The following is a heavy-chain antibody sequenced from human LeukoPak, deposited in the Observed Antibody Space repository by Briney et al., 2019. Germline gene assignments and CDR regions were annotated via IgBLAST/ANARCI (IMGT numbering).Heavy chain of an antibody. CDR3: ARHTYDYSNYVSYYYMDV. CDR2: IYYSGST. CDR1: GGSISSGSYY. D-gene: IGHD4-11*01. J-gene: IGHJ6*03. Sequence: SETLSLTCTVSGGSISSGSYYWGWIRQPPGKGLEWIGSIYYSGSTYYNPSLKSRVTISVDTSKNQFSLKLSSVTAADTAVYYCARHTYDYSNYVSYYYMDVWGKGTTVTVSS. V-gene: IGHV4-39*01.